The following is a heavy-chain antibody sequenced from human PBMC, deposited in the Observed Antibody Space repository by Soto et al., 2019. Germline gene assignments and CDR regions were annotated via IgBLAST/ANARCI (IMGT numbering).Heavy chain of an antibody. Sequence: PSETLSLTCTVSGGSISSYYWSWIRQPPGKGLEWIGYIYYSGSTNYNPSLKSRVTISVDTSKNQFSLKLSSVTAADTAVYYCARDPSITMVRGVPYYGMDVWGQGTTVTVSS. CDR1: GGSISSYY. V-gene: IGHV4-59*01. CDR3: ARDPSITMVRGVPYYGMDV. D-gene: IGHD3-10*01. CDR2: IYYSGST. J-gene: IGHJ6*02.